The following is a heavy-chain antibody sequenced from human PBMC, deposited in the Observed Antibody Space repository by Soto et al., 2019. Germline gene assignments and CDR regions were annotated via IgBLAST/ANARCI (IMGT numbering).Heavy chain of an antibody. CDR3: PRGLVGAFWSGYYTAYYYYGMDV. Sequence: GGSLRLSCAASGFTFSSYSMNWVRQAPGKGLEWVSSISSSSSYIYYADSVKGRFTISRDNAKNSLYLQMNSLRAEGTAVYYCPRGLVGAFWSGYYTAYYYYGMDVWGQGTTVTVSS. CDR1: GFTFSSYS. CDR2: ISSSSSYI. J-gene: IGHJ6*02. D-gene: IGHD3-3*01. V-gene: IGHV3-21*01.